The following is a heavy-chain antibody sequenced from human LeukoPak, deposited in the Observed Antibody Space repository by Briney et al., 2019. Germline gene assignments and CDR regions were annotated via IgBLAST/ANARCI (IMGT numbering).Heavy chain of an antibody. CDR3: AKAKMGLQAAPTFDY. CDR2: MSGSGSFT. Sequence: GGILTLSCAASGFTLGSYGMSWVRQAPGKGLECVSAMSGSGSFTYYADSVKGRFTISKDNSKNTLYLQMNSLRAEDTAVYYCAKAKMGLQAAPTFDYWGQGTLVTVSS. D-gene: IGHD4-11*01. V-gene: IGHV3-23*01. J-gene: IGHJ4*02. CDR1: GFTLGSYG.